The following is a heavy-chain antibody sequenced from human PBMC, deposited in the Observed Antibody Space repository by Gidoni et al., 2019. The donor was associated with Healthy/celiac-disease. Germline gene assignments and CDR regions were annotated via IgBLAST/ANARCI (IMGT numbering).Heavy chain of an antibody. CDR3: ARHRDNYVFDY. J-gene: IGHJ4*02. CDR1: GGSISSSSYY. D-gene: IGHD3-10*02. CDR2: IYYSGST. V-gene: IGHV4-39*01. Sequence: QLQLQESGPGLVKPSETLSLTCTVSGGSISSSSYYWGWIRQAPGKGLEWSGSIYYSGSTYYKPSLTRRVTISVDTSKNQFSLKLSSVTAADTAVYYGARHRDNYVFDYWGQGTLVTVSS.